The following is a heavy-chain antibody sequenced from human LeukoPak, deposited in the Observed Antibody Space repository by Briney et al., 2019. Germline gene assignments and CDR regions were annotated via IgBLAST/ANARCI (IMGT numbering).Heavy chain of an antibody. Sequence: GASVKVSCKASGGTFSSYAISWVRQAPGQGLEWMGRIIPILGIANYAQKFQGRVTITADKSTSTAYMELSSLRSEDTAVYYCARTVVDGRGAFDIWGQGTMVTVSS. CDR1: GGTFSSYA. D-gene: IGHD3-22*01. J-gene: IGHJ3*02. CDR2: IIPILGIA. CDR3: ARTVVDGRGAFDI. V-gene: IGHV1-69*04.